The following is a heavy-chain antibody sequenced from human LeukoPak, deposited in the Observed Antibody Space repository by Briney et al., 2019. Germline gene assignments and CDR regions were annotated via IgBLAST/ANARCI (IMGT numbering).Heavy chain of an antibody. J-gene: IGHJ6*03. CDR3: ARDSDSSGWSYYYYYYMDV. CDR2: IKQDGSEK. V-gene: IGHV3-7*01. D-gene: IGHD6-19*01. Sequence: GGSLRLSCAASGFTFSSYWMSWVRQAPGKGLEWVANIKQDGSEKYYVDSVKGRFTISRDNAKNSLYLQMNSLRAEDTAVYYCARDSDSSGWSYYYYYYMDVWGKGTTVTVSS. CDR1: GFTFSSYW.